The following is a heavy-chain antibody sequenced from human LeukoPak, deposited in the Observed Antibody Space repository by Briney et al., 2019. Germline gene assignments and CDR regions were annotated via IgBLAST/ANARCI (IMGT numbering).Heavy chain of an antibody. CDR1: GGSISSYY. J-gene: IGHJ5*02. D-gene: IGHD6-13*01. CDR2: IYYSGST. CDR3: ARGASSSWYNWFDP. Sequence: KASETLSLTCTVSGGSISSYYWSWIRQPPGKGLEWIGYIYYSGSTNYNPSLKSRVTISVDTSKNQFSLKLSSVTAADTAVYYCARGASSSWYNWFDPWGQGTLVTVSS. V-gene: IGHV4-59*01.